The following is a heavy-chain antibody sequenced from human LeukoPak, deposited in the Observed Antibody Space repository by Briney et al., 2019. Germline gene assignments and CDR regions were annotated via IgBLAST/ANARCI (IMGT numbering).Heavy chain of an antibody. CDR3: AKDISKQQLAYYYYYGMDV. V-gene: IGHV3-43D*03. J-gene: IGHJ6*02. Sequence: PGGSLRLSCAASGFTFDDYAMHWVRQAPGKGLEWVSLISWDGGCTYYADSVKGRFTISRDNSKNSLYLQMNSLRAEDTALYYCAKDISKQQLAYYYYYGMDVWGQGTTVTVSS. D-gene: IGHD6-13*01. CDR1: GFTFDDYA. CDR2: ISWDGGCT.